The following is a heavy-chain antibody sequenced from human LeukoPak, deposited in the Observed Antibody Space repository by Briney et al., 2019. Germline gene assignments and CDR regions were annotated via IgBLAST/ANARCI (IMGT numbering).Heavy chain of an antibody. CDR3: ARAFGTVDTAMANDY. Sequence: SETLSLTCTVSGGSISSGGYYWSWIRQHPGKGLEWIVYIYYSGSTYYNPSLKSRVTISVDTSKNQFSLKLSSVTAADTAVYYYARAFGTVDTAMANDYWGQGTLVTVSS. CDR2: IYYSGST. CDR1: GGSISSGGYY. V-gene: IGHV4-31*03. D-gene: IGHD5-18*01. J-gene: IGHJ4*02.